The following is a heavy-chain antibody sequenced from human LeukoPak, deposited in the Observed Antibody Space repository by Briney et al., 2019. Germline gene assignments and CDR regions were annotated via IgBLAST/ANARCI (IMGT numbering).Heavy chain of an antibody. V-gene: IGHV4-38-2*01. Sequence: PSETQSLTCAVSGYSISSGYYWGWIRQPPGKGLEWIGSIYHSGSTYYNPSLKSRVTISVDTSKNQFSLKLSSVTAADTAVYYCARVIDIPYYYGMDVWGKGTTVTVSS. CDR1: GYSISSGYY. CDR2: IYHSGST. J-gene: IGHJ6*04. D-gene: IGHD3-16*02. CDR3: ARVIDIPYYYGMDV.